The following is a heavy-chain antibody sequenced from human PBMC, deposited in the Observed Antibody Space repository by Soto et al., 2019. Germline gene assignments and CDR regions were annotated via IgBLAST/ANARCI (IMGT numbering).Heavy chain of an antibody. Sequence: GGSLRLSSAASGFTFRSYAMSWVRQAPGKGLEWVSGISGSGGSTYYANSVKGRFTISRDNSKNTLYLQMNSLRAEDTAVYYCARVRGVDYSYGMDVWGQGTTVTVSS. J-gene: IGHJ6*02. CDR1: GFTFRSYA. CDR2: ISGSGGST. D-gene: IGHD3-10*01. V-gene: IGHV3-23*01. CDR3: ARVRGVDYSYGMDV.